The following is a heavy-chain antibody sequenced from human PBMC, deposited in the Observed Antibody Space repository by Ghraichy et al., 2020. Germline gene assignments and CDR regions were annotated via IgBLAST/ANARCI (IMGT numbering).Heavy chain of an antibody. Sequence: SETLSLTCTVSGASFSSSYWSWIRQPPGKGPEWIGYIFYSGTTNYNPSLRSRVTMLLDTFKNQFSLKLTSVTAADTAVYYCASHPKSAAIDYWGQGTLVTVSS. CDR2: IFYSGTT. V-gene: IGHV4-59*01. D-gene: IGHD6-13*01. CDR1: GASFSSSY. J-gene: IGHJ4*02. CDR3: ASHPKSAAIDY.